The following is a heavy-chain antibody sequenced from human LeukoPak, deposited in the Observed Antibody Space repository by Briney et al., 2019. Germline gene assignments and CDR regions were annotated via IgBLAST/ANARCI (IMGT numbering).Heavy chain of an antibody. V-gene: IGHV3-30*04. CDR3: ARDRAREYPLRYFDY. D-gene: IGHD2/OR15-2a*01. Sequence: PGGSLRLSCAASGFTFSSYAMHWVRQAPGKGLEWVAVISYDGSNKYYADSVKGRFTISRDNSKNTLYLQMNSLRAEDTAVYYRARDRAREYPLRYFDYWGQGTLATVSS. J-gene: IGHJ4*02. CDR2: ISYDGSNK. CDR1: GFTFSSYA.